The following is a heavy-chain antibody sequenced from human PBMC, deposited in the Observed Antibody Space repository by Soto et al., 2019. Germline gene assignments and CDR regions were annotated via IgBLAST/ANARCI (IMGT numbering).Heavy chain of an antibody. V-gene: IGHV1-3*05. D-gene: IGHD2-21*02. CDR2: INAGNGNT. Sequence: QVQLVQSGAEEKKPGASVKVSCKASGYTFTSSAMHWVRQAPVQRLEWMGWINAGNGNTKYSQKFQGRVTITRDTSASTAYMELSSLRSEDTAVYYCARSIVVVTALDYWCQGTLVTVSS. CDR1: GYTFTSSA. J-gene: IGHJ4*02. CDR3: ARSIVVVTALDY.